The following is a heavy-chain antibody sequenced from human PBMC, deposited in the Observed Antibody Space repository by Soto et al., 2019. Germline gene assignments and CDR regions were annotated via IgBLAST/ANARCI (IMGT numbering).Heavy chain of an antibody. CDR2: ISAYNGNT. V-gene: IGHV1-18*01. CDR3: ARDQTSYSSGWSYGGDFDY. D-gene: IGHD6-19*01. CDR1: GYTFTSYG. Sequence: GASVKVSCKASGYTFTSYGISWVRQAPGQGLEWMGWISAYNGNTNYAQKLQGRGTMTTDTSTSTAYLELRSLRSDDTAVYYCARDQTSYSSGWSYGGDFDYWGQGTLVTVSS. J-gene: IGHJ4*02.